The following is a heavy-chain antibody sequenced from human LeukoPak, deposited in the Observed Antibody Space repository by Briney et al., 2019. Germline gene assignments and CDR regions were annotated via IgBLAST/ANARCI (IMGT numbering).Heavy chain of an antibody. CDR3: ARDRRPSCGIDCALDP. D-gene: IGHD2-21*02. V-gene: IGHV3-33*08. CDR1: GFNFITHG. CDR2: IFYDGSNI. J-gene: IGHJ5*02. Sequence: GGSLRLSCAASGFNFITHGMHWVRQAPGKGLEGVGLIFYDGSNIFYGDSVKGRFTISRDNSNNTLYLQMNSLRAEDTAVYYCARDRRPSCGIDCALDPWGPGTLVTVSS.